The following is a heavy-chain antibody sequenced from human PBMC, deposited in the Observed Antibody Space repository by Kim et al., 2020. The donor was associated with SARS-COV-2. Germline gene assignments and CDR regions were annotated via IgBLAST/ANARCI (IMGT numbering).Heavy chain of an antibody. V-gene: IGHV3-30*03. CDR1: GFTFSSYG. J-gene: IGHJ6*02. D-gene: IGHD3-10*01. CDR2: ISYDGSNK. Sequence: GGSLRLSCAASGFTFSSYGMHWVRQAPGKGLEWVAVISYDGSNKYYADSVKGRFTISRDNSKNTLYLQMNSLRAEDTAVYYCAFGRRGVRGVIQYYYYGMDVWGQGTTVTVSS. CDR3: AFGRRGVRGVIQYYYYGMDV.